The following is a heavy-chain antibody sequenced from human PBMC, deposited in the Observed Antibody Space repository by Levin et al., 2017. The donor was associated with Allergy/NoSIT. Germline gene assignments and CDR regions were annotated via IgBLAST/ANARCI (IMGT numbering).Heavy chain of an antibody. CDR1: GFTFSTYA. V-gene: IGHV3-30*04. Sequence: GGSLRLSCAASGFTFSTYAIHWVRQAPGKGLEWVAIISYERSNTYYADSVKGRFTISRDNSKNTLYLQMNSMRAEDTAVYYCARDSGINYFDNWGQGTLVTVSS. CDR2: ISYERSNT. CDR3: ARDSGINYFDN. D-gene: IGHD1-26*01. J-gene: IGHJ4*02.